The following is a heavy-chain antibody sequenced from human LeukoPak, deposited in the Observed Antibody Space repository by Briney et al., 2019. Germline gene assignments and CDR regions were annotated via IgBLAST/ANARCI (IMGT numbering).Heavy chain of an antibody. Sequence: GASVKVSCKASGYTFTGYYMHWVRQAPGQGLEWMGWINPNSGGTNYAQKFQGRVTMTRDTSISPAYMELSRLRSDDTAVYYCARFYCSSTSCEFDYWGQGTLVTVSS. J-gene: IGHJ4*02. CDR2: INPNSGGT. V-gene: IGHV1-2*02. D-gene: IGHD2-2*01. CDR3: ARFYCSSTSCEFDY. CDR1: GYTFTGYY.